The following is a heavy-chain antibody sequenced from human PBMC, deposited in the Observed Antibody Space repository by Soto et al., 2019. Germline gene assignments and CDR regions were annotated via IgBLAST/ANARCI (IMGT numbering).Heavy chain of an antibody. CDR1: GYTFTGYY. Sequence: QVQLVQSGAEVKKPGASVKVSCKASGYTFTGYYMHWVRQAPGQGLEWMGWINPNSGGTNYAQKFQGWVTMTRDTSISTAYMERSRLRSDDTAVYYCARDGILWFGDRPQSGPQNWFDPWGQGTLVTVSS. D-gene: IGHD3-10*01. CDR3: ARDGILWFGDRPQSGPQNWFDP. CDR2: INPNSGGT. V-gene: IGHV1-2*04. J-gene: IGHJ5*02.